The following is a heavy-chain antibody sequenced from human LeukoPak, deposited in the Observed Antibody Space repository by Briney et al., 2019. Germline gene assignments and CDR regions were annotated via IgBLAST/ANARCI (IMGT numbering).Heavy chain of an antibody. J-gene: IGHJ4*02. CDR1: GFTFSSYA. D-gene: IGHD5-18*01. Sequence: GGSLRLSCAASGFTFSSYAMHWVRQAPGKGLEWLAVISYDGSNKYYADSVKGRFTISRDISKNTLYLQMNSLRAEDTAVYYCARDRFVDTGYFDYWGQGTLVTVSS. V-gene: IGHV3-30-3*01. CDR2: ISYDGSNK. CDR3: ARDRFVDTGYFDY.